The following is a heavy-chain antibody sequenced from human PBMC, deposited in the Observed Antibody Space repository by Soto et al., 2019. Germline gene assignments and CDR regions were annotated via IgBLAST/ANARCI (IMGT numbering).Heavy chain of an antibody. J-gene: IGHJ6*02. CDR3: ARVSRYQRTRGGGYYYGMDV. CDR1: GFTVSSNY. CDR2: IYSGGST. Sequence: PGGSLRLSCAASGFTVSSNYMSWVRQAPGKGLEWVSVIYSGGSTYYADSVKGRFTISRDNSKNTLYLQMNSLRAEDTAVYYCARVSRYQRTRGGGYYYGMDVWGQGTTVTVSS. D-gene: IGHD2-2*01. V-gene: IGHV3-53*01.